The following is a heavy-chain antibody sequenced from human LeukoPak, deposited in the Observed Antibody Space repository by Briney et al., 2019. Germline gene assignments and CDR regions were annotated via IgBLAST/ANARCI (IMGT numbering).Heavy chain of an antibody. J-gene: IGHJ4*02. CDR1: GFTFDDYA. CDR2: ISWNSGSI. D-gene: IGHD1-26*01. V-gene: IGHV3-9*01. Sequence: GGSLRLSCAASGFTFDDYAMHWVRQAPGKGLEWVSGISWNSGSIGYADSVKGRFTISRDNAKNSLYLQMNSLRAEDTAVYYCASRPTGGYWGQGTLVTVSS. CDR3: ASRPTGGY.